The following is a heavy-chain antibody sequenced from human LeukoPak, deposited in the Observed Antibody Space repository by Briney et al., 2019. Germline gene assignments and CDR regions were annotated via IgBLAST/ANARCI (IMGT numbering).Heavy chain of an antibody. D-gene: IGHD2-21*02. CDR2: IYHSGST. V-gene: IGHV4-38-2*01. CDR1: GYSISSGYY. Sequence: PSETLSLTCAVSGYSISSGYYWGWIRQPPGKGLGWIGSIYHSGSTYYNPSLKSRVTISVDTSKNQFSLKLSSVTAADTAVYYCARARRAFVVVTAGRYWYFDLWGRGTLVTVSS. CDR3: ARARRAFVVVTAGRYWYFDL. J-gene: IGHJ2*01.